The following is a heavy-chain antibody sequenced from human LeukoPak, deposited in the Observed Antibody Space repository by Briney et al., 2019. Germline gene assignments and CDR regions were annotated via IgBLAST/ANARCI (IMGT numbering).Heavy chain of an antibody. CDR3: AKVSSGYYYGDDY. J-gene: IGHJ4*02. CDR2: ISGSGGST. D-gene: IGHD3-22*01. V-gene: IGHV3-23*01. Sequence: GGSLRLSCAASGFTFSSYAMSWVRQAPGKGLEWVPAISGSGGSTYYADSVKGRFTISRDNSKNTLYLQMNSLRAEDTAVYYCAKVSSGYYYGDDYWGQGTLVTVSS. CDR1: GFTFSSYA.